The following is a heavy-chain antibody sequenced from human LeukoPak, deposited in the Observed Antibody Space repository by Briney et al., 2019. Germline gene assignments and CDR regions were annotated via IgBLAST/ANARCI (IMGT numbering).Heavy chain of an antibody. Sequence: SETLSLTCAVYGGSFSGYYWSWIRQPAGKGLEWIGRISTSGSTNYNLSLRSRVTMSVDTFKNQFSLKLSSVTAADTAVYYCARARYYDILTGSRRGAFDIWGQGTMVTVSS. J-gene: IGHJ3*02. CDR2: ISTSGST. CDR3: ARARYYDILTGSRRGAFDI. D-gene: IGHD3-9*01. CDR1: GGSFSGYY. V-gene: IGHV4-59*10.